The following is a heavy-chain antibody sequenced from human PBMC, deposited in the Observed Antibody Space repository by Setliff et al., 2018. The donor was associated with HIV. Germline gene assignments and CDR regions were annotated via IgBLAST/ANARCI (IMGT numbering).Heavy chain of an antibody. V-gene: IGHV4-34*04. CDR2: INHSGST. J-gene: IGHJ3*02. CDR1: GGSFSGYN. CDR3: ARERYAGGAFDI. D-gene: IGHD3-9*01. Sequence: PSETLSLTCAVYGGSFSGYNWSWIRQTPGKGLEWIGEINHSGSTNHNPSLKSRATISVDTPKNQFSLKLSSVTAADTAVYYCARERYAGGAFDIWGQGTKVTVSS.